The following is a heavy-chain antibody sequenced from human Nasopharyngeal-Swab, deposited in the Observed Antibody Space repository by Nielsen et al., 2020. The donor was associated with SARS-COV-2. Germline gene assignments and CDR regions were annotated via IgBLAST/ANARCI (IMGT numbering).Heavy chain of an antibody. CDR3: ARDLAPYYYYMDV. CDR1: GFTFSSYS. CDR2: ISSSSSTI. J-gene: IGHJ6*03. V-gene: IGHV3-48*04. Sequence: GESLKISCAASGFTFSSYSMNWVRQAPGKGLEWVSYISSSSSTIYYADSVKGRFTISRDNAKNSLYLQMNSLRAEDTAVYYCARDLAPYYYYMDVWGKGTTVTVSS.